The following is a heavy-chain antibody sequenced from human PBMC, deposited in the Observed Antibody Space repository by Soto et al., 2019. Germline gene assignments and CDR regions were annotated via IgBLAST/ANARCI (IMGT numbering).Heavy chain of an antibody. V-gene: IGHV1-2*04. J-gene: IGHJ4*02. CDR2: INPNSGGT. CDR3: ARDFDSSGYRLAY. D-gene: IGHD3-22*01. Sequence: ASVKVSCKASGYTFTGYYMHWVRQAPGQGREGMGWINPNSGGTNYAQKCQGWVTMTRDTCISTAYMELSRLRSDDTAVYYCARDFDSSGYRLAYWGQGTLVTVSS. CDR1: GYTFTGYY.